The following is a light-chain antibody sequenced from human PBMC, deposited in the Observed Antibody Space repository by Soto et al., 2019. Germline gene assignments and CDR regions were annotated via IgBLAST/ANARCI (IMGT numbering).Light chain of an antibody. CDR1: RSDVGAYNY. V-gene: IGLV2-8*01. CDR2: EVT. Sequence: QSALTQPPSASGSPGQSVTISCTGTRSDVGAYNYVSWYQHRPGKAPKLMIYEVTKRPSGVPDRFSGAKSGNTASLTVSGLQAEDEADYYCTSHAGTNNFPYVFGTGTKLTVL. CDR3: TSHAGTNNFPYV. J-gene: IGLJ1*01.